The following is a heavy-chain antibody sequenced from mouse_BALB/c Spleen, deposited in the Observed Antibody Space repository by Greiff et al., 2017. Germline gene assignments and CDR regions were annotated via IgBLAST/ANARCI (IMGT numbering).Heavy chain of an antibody. CDR2: INPSTGYT. CDR1: GYTFTSYW. Sequence: VQLQQSGAELAKPGASVKMSCKASGYTFTSYWMHWVKQRPGQGLEWIGYINPSTGYTEYNQKFKDKATLTADKSSSTAYMQLSSLTSEDSAVYYCARPDYGSSYAMDYWGQGTSVTVSS. J-gene: IGHJ4*01. CDR3: ARPDYGSSYAMDY. V-gene: IGHV1-7*01. D-gene: IGHD1-1*01.